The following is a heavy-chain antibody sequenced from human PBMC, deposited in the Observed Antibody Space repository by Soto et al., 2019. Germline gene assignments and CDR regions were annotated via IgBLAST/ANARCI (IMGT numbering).Heavy chain of an antibody. CDR3: ATTFYCSSTSCGRDY. CDR1: GGSFSGYY. CDR2: INHSGST. V-gene: IGHV4-34*01. Sequence: QVQLQQWGAGLLKPSETLSLTCAVYGGSFSGYYWSWIRQPPGKGLEWIGEINHSGSTNYNPSLKSRVTISVDTSKNQFSLKLSSVTAADTAVYYCATTFYCSSTSCGRDYWGQGTLVTVSS. D-gene: IGHD2-2*01. J-gene: IGHJ4*02.